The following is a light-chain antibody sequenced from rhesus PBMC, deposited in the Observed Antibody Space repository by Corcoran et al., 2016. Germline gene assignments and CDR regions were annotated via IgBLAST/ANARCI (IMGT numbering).Light chain of an antibody. CDR2: KAS. J-gene: IGKJ2*01. Sequence: DIQMTQSPSSLSASVGYSVTITCRARENVNNYLNWYHQKPGKAPNLLIYKASRLQSGVPSRFSGRGTGTDYTFTIRSLQPEDGATYYCQHGYASPYSFGQGTKVEIK. CDR1: ENVNNY. CDR3: QHGYASPYS. V-gene: IGKV1-74*01.